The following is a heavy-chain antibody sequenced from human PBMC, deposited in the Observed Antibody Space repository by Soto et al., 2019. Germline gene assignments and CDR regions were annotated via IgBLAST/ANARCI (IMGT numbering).Heavy chain of an antibody. CDR3: ARVTVSSWYNWFDP. D-gene: IGHD6-13*01. Sequence: PSETLSLTCAVYGGSFSGYYWSWIRQPPGKGLEWIGEINHSGSTNYNPSLKSRVTISVDTSKNQFSLKLSSVTAADTAVYYCARVTVSSWYNWFDPWGQGTLVTVSS. CDR1: GGSFSGYY. CDR2: INHSGST. J-gene: IGHJ5*02. V-gene: IGHV4-34*01.